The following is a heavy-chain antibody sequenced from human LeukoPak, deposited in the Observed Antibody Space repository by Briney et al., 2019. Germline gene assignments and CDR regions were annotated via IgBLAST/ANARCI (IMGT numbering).Heavy chain of an antibody. Sequence: SETLSLTCTVSGGSISSSSYYWGWIRQPPGKGLEWIGSIYYSGSTYYNPSLKSRVTISVDTSKNQFSLKLSSVTAADTAVYYCAREDVLYYDFWSGYPYYMDVWGKGTTVTVSS. J-gene: IGHJ6*03. D-gene: IGHD3-3*01. CDR3: AREDVLYYDFWSGYPYYMDV. CDR2: IYYSGST. V-gene: IGHV4-39*07. CDR1: GGSISSSSYY.